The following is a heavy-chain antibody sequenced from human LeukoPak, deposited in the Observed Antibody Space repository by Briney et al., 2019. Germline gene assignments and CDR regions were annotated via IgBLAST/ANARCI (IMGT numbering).Heavy chain of an antibody. CDR2: IYYSGST. D-gene: IGHD1-1*01. J-gene: IGHJ4*02. CDR1: GDSISSGDCF. CDR3: ARHMYNWND. V-gene: IGHV4-30-4*01. Sequence: SQTLSLTCTVSGDSISSGDCFWSRIRQPAGKGLEWIGYIYYSGSTYHNPSLKSRLTISLDTSKNQFSLKLSSVTAADTAVYYCARHMYNWNDWGQGTLVTVSS.